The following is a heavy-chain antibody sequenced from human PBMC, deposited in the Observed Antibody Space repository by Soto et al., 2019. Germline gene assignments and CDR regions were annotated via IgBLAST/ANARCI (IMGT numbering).Heavy chain of an antibody. CDR2: IYYSGST. D-gene: IGHD5-18*01. V-gene: IGHV4-31*03. Sequence: TSETLSLTCTVSGGSISSGGYYWSWIRQHPGKGLEWIGYIYYSGSTYYNPSLKSRVTISVDTSKNQFSLKLSSVTAVDTAVYYCARRGYSYGYFDYWGQGTLVTVSS. J-gene: IGHJ4*02. CDR3: ARRGYSYGYFDY. CDR1: GGSISSGGYY.